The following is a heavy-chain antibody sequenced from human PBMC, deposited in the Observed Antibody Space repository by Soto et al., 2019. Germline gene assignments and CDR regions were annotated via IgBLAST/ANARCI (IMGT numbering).Heavy chain of an antibody. CDR2: IWYDGSNK. V-gene: IGHV3-33*01. CDR3: ARDPRPNGSSWLCDL. Sequence: QVQLVESGGGVVQPGRSLRLSCAASGFTFSSYGMHWVRQAPGKGLEWVAVIWYDGSNKYYADSVKGRFTISRDNSKNTLYLQINGLRAEDTAVYYCARDPRPNGSSWLCDLWGRGTLVTVSS. D-gene: IGHD6-13*01. CDR1: GFTFSSYG. J-gene: IGHJ2*01.